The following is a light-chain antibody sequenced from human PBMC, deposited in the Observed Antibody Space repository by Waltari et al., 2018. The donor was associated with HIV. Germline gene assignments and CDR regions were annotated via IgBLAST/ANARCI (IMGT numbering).Light chain of an antibody. Sequence: QSALTQPASVSGSPGQSITISCTGTSSDVGSYNVVSWYQQHPGKAPKLMIYEDNKPPSGVSNRFSASKSGNTASLTISGLQAEDEADYYCCSYTGSNTWLFGGGTKLTVL. CDR3: CSYTGSNTWL. CDR1: SSDVGSYNV. V-gene: IGLV2-23*01. J-gene: IGLJ3*02. CDR2: EDN.